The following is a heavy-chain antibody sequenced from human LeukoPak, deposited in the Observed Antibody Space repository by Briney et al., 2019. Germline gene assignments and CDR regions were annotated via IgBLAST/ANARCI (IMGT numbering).Heavy chain of an antibody. V-gene: IGHV3-30*18. J-gene: IGHJ4*02. CDR2: ISYDGSNK. D-gene: IGHD6-6*01. CDR3: AKEGLIAARPYYFDY. Sequence: AGGSLRLSCAASGFTSSSYGMHWVRQAPGKGLEWVAVISYDGSNKYYADSVKGRFTISRDNSKNTLYLQMNSLRAEDTAVYYCAKEGLIAARPYYFDYWGQGTLVTVSS. CDR1: GFTSSSYG.